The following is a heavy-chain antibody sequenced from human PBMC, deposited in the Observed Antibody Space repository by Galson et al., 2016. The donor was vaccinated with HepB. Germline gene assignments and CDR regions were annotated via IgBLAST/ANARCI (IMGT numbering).Heavy chain of an antibody. D-gene: IGHD2-21*01. CDR3: ARHLLVARRPENWFAP. V-gene: IGHV3-48*02. CDR2: ISNTSETI. CDR1: GFSFSDYS. Sequence: SLRLSCAASGFSFSDYSMNWIRQTPGKGLEWISYISNTSETIYYAASVKGRFTISRDNAKKSLYLQMNSLRDEDTALYYCARHLLVARRPENWFAPWGQGTLVTVSS. J-gene: IGHJ5*02.